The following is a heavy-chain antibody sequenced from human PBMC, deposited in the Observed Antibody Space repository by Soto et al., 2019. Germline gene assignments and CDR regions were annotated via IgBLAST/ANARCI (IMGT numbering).Heavy chain of an antibody. CDR3: ARGADILTGYYNEYYYYGMDV. V-gene: IGHV1-69*02. D-gene: IGHD3-9*01. Sequence: SVKVSCKASGGTFSSYTISWVRQAPGQGLEWMGRIIPILGIANYAQKFQGRVTITADKSTSTAYMELSSLRSEDTAVYYCARGADILTGYYNEYYYYGMDVWGQGTTVTVSS. J-gene: IGHJ6*02. CDR2: IIPILGIA. CDR1: GGTFSSYT.